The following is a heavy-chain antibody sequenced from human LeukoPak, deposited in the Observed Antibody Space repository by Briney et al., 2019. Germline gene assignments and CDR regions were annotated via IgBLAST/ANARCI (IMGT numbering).Heavy chain of an antibody. Sequence: PGGSLRLSCAASGFTFSSYWMSWVRQAPGKGLEWVANIKQDGSEKYYVDSVKGRFTISRDNATSSLYLQMNSLRAEDTAVYYCARDASIAVAGDYWGQGTLVTVHS. CDR3: ARDASIAVAGDY. CDR1: GFTFSSYW. J-gene: IGHJ4*02. V-gene: IGHV3-7*01. CDR2: IKQDGSEK. D-gene: IGHD6-19*01.